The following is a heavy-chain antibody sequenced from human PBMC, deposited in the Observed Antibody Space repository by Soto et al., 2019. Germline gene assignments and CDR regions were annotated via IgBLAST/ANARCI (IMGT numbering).Heavy chain of an antibody. J-gene: IGHJ3*02. CDR2: ISDYNGNA. Sequence: AAEKVSCQASGYCFTSYCISWLRQAPAPGLEWIGKISDYNGNANYAQTLQGRVTMTTGTSTSAAYIELRSLRSDDTAVYYCARVRAYDILTSYYCDAFGMWGQGTMVTVSS. CDR3: ARVRAYDILTSYYCDAFGM. D-gene: IGHD3-9*01. V-gene: IGHV1-18*04. CDR1: GYCFTSYC.